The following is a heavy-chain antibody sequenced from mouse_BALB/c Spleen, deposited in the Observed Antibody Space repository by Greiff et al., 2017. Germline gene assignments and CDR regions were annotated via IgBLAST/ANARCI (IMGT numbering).Heavy chain of an antibody. D-gene: IGHD1-1*01. Sequence: EVQLVESGGGLVKPGGSLKLSCAASGFTFSSYAMSWVRQTPEKRLEWVATISSGGSYTYYPDSVKGRFTISRDNAKNTLYLQMSSLRSEDTAMYYCARIFITTVVFDVWGAGTTVTVSS. V-gene: IGHV5-9-3*01. J-gene: IGHJ1*01. CDR2: ISSGGSYT. CDR1: GFTFSSYA. CDR3: ARIFITTVVFDV.